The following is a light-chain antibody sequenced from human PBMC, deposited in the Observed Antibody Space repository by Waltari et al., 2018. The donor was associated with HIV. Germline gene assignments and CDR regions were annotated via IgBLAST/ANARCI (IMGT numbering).Light chain of an antibody. V-gene: IGLV2-8*01. Sequence: SALTQPPSASGSPGQSVTISCTGTNSDVGGYSYVSWFQQNPGKAPKLMIYEVSKPASGAPNRVSCSESGNTASLSVSGLQAEDEADYCCCSYADTNHCYVFGTGTKVTVL. CDR3: CSYADTNHCYV. CDR1: NSDVGGYSY. J-gene: IGLJ1*01. CDR2: EVS.